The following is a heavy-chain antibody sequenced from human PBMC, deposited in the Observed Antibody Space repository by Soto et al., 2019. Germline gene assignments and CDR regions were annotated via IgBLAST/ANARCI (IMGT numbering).Heavy chain of an antibody. Sequence: QVQLVQSGAEVKKPGSSVKVSCKASGGIFSTYAISWLRQAPGQGLAWMGGIIPIFGTPNYAQRFQGRVTITADASTTTSYIELSRLKSEDTAVYYCARDRDDYGSGNYYNRIDFWGQGTLVTVSS. CDR2: IIPIFGTP. CDR3: ARDRDDYGSGNYYNRIDF. CDR1: GGIFSTYA. J-gene: IGHJ4*02. V-gene: IGHV1-69*01. D-gene: IGHD3-10*01.